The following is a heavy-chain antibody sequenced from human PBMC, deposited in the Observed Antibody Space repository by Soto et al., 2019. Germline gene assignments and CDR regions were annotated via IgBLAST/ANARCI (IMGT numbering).Heavy chain of an antibody. V-gene: IGHV4-31*03. Sequence: QVQLQESGPGLVKPSQTLSLTCTVSGGSISSGGYYWSWIRQHPGKGLEWIGYIYYSGSTYYNPSLKSRVTITGYTSKSQFSLKLSSVTAADTAVYYCARDDPMVRAFDYWGQGTLVTVSS. D-gene: IGHD3-10*01. CDR2: IYYSGST. CDR1: GGSISSGGYY. CDR3: ARDDPMVRAFDY. J-gene: IGHJ4*02.